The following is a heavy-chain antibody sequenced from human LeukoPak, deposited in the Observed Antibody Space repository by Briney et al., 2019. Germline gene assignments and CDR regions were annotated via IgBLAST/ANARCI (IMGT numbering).Heavy chain of an antibody. CDR3: AKTRHQQEMATAYFDY. CDR2: IWYDGSNK. D-gene: IGHD5-24*01. CDR1: GFTLNYYG. J-gene: IGHJ4*02. V-gene: IGHV3-33*06. Sequence: GGSPRLSCAASGFTLNYYGMHWVRQAPGKGLEWVAVIWYDGSNKYYADSVKGRFTISRDNPRHTLYLQMNNLRAEDTAVYFCAKTRHQQEMATAYFDYWGQGTLVTVSS.